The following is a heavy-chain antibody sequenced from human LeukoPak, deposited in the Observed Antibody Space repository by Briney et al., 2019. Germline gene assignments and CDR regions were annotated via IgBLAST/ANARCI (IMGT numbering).Heavy chain of an antibody. Sequence: SSETLSLTCAVYGGSFSGYYWSWIRQPPGKGPGWIGEINHSGSTNYNPSLKSRVTISVDTSKNQFSLKLSSVTAADTAVYYCATEGRYSYGYSPRDYWGQGTLVTVSS. D-gene: IGHD5-18*01. CDR1: GGSFSGYY. CDR3: ATEGRYSYGYSPRDY. J-gene: IGHJ4*02. CDR2: INHSGST. V-gene: IGHV4-34*01.